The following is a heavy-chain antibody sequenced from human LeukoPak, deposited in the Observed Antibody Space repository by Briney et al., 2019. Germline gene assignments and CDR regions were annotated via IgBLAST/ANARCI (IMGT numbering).Heavy chain of an antibody. Sequence: ASVKVSCKASGYTFTTYPMHWVRQAPGQRPEWMGWINTDNGNTKYSQKFQGRVTTSSDTSATTAYMELNSLRSEDTAVYYCARDDAGLLVHWGQGTLVTVSS. CDR2: INTDNGNT. D-gene: IGHD6-13*01. CDR1: GYTFTTYP. V-gene: IGHV1-3*04. CDR3: ARDDAGLLVH. J-gene: IGHJ4*02.